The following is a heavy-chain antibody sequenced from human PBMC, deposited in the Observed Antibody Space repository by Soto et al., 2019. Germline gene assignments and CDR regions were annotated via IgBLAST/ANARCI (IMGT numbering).Heavy chain of an antibody. D-gene: IGHD3-10*01. J-gene: IGHJ4*02. Sequence: QVKLVQSGAEEKKPGASVKVSCKASGYTFISYAMYWVRQAAGQRLEWMGWINAGNGNTKYSQKFQGRVIITRDTSASTAYMVLNSLRSEDTAVYYCARDFNYGSGDYWGQGTLVTVSS. V-gene: IGHV1-3*05. CDR3: ARDFNYGSGDY. CDR1: GYTFISYA. CDR2: INAGNGNT.